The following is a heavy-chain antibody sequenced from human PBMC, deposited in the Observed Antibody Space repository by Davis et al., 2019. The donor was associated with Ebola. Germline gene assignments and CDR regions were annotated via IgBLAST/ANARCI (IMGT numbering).Heavy chain of an antibody. Sequence: LRLSCTVSAVSITSGDYYWSWIRQPPGKGLEWIGYINYSGSTYYNPSLKSRVAISVDTSKNKFSLTLSSVTAADTAVYYCAREKYGDLMVDYWGQGTLVTVSS. CDR1: AVSITSGDYY. CDR3: AREKYGDLMVDY. V-gene: IGHV4-30-4*08. J-gene: IGHJ4*02. D-gene: IGHD4-17*01. CDR2: INYSGST.